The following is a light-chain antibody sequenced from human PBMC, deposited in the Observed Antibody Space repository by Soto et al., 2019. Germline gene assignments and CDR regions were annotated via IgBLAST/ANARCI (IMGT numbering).Light chain of an antibody. CDR1: QTVSRMY. Sequence: EIVLTQSPVTLSLSPGERAPVACSASQTVSRMYLSWFQQKPGQAPRLLIYGTSTRATGIPVRFSGSGSGTDFTLTISSLQPEDFAVYFCHQDFNLPWTFGQGTKWIS. CDR3: HQDFNLPWT. CDR2: GTS. J-gene: IGKJ1*01. V-gene: IGKV3D-7*01.